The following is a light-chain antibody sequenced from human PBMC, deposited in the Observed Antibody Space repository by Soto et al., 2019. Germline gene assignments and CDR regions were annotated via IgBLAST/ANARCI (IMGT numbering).Light chain of an antibody. CDR1: QSISDT. V-gene: IGKV3-11*01. Sequence: EIVMTQSPATLSVSPGGRATLSCRASQSISDTLAWYQQKPGQAPRLLIYDVSNRATGIPARFSGSGSGTDFTLTISSLEPEDFAVYYCQQRSNWPITFGEGTRLEI. CDR3: QQRSNWPIT. J-gene: IGKJ5*01. CDR2: DVS.